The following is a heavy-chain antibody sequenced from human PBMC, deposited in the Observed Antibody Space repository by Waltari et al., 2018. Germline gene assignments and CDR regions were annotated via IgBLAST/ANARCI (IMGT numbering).Heavy chain of an antibody. CDR3: ARDCSSTSCYTGNYYYYGMDV. CDR2: IIPILCIA. V-gene: IGHV1-69*09. CDR1: GGTFSSYA. D-gene: IGHD2-2*02. Sequence: QVQLVQSGAEVKKPGSSVKVSCKASGGTFSSYAISWVRQAPGQGLEWMGRIIPILCIANYAQKFQGRVTITADKSTSTAYMELSSLRSEDTAVYYCARDCSSTSCYTGNYYYYGMDVWGQGTTVTVSS. J-gene: IGHJ6*02.